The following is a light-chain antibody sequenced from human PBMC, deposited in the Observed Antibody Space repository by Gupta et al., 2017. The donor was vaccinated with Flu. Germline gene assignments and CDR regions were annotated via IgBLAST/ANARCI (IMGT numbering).Light chain of an antibody. CDR3: QPCNTGPPMYT. CDR2: KAS. Sequence: SLSAAVGDRVTLVLRASQSIGDQITWYKYKPGKAGTVLSAKASTLQSWVPSRLSSSGSRTDFTLTINSLQTEAVATYDSQPCNTGPPMYTFGQGTRLE. CDR1: QSIGDQ. V-gene: IGKV1-27*01. J-gene: IGKJ2*01.